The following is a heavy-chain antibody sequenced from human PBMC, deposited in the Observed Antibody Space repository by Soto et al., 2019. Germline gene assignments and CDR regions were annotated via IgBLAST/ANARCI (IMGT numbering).Heavy chain of an antibody. V-gene: IGHV3-30*18. CDR3: AKDLAEFVVVVSSALGPMDV. CDR2: ISYDGSNK. J-gene: IGHJ6*03. Sequence: GGSLRLSCAASGFTFSSYGMHWVRQAPGKGLEWVAVISYDGSNKYYADSVKGRFTISRDNSKNTLYLQMNSLRAEDTAVYYCAKDLAEFVVVVSSALGPMDVWGKGTTVTVSS. D-gene: IGHD2-15*01. CDR1: GFTFSSYG.